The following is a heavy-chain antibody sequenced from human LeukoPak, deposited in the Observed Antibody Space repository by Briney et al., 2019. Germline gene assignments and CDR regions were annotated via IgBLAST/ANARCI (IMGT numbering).Heavy chain of an antibody. CDR3: ASVPYDSSGYYGSYAFDI. V-gene: IGHV1-46*01. CDR1: GYTFTSYY. CDR2: INPSGGST. Sequence: ASVKVSCKASGYTFTSYYMHWARQAPGQGLEWMGIINPSGGSTSYAQKFQGRVTMTRDMSTSTVYMELSSLRSEDTAVYYCASVPYDSSGYYGSYAFDIWGQGTMVTVSS. D-gene: IGHD3-22*01. J-gene: IGHJ3*02.